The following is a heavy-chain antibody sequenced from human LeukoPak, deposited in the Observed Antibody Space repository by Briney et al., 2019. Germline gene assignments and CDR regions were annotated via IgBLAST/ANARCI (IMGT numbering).Heavy chain of an antibody. Sequence: GGSLRLSCAASGFTFSSYAMHWVRQAPGKGLEWVAVISYDGSNKYYADSVKGRFTISRDNSKNTLYLQMNSLRAEDTAVYYCAKDLLSVKYYFDYWGQGTLVTVSS. CDR1: GFTFSSYA. CDR2: ISYDGSNK. CDR3: AKDLLSVKYYFDY. J-gene: IGHJ4*02. V-gene: IGHV3-30-3*01.